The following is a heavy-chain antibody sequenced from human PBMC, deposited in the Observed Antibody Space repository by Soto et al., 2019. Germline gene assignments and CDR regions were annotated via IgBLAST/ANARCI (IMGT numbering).Heavy chain of an antibody. CDR1: GGSITTGGYY. J-gene: IGHJ4*02. CDR3: ARTKCSGGSCYSWSLDY. D-gene: IGHD2-15*01. V-gene: IGHV4-31*03. Sequence: SETLSLTCTVSGGSITTGGYYWSWIRQLPGKGLEWIGHRYYSESTYYNPSLKSRVPISLDTSKNQFSLKLSFVTAADTAMYYCARTKCSGGSCYSWSLDYWGQGTPVTVSS. CDR2: RYYSEST.